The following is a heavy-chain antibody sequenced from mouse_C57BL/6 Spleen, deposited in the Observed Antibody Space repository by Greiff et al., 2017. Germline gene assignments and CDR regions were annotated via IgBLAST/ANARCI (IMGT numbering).Heavy chain of an antibody. CDR1: GYTFTSYW. D-gene: IGHD2-1*01. V-gene: IGHV1-50*01. J-gene: IGHJ3*01. CDR3: ARWCGNPSMFAY. Sequence: VQLQQPGAELVKPGASVKLSCKASGYTFTSYWMQWVKQRPGQGLEWIGEIDPSDSYTNYNQKFKGKATLSVDTASSTAYMQLSSLTSEDSAVYCCARWCGNPSMFAYWGQGTLVTVSA. CDR2: IDPSDSYT.